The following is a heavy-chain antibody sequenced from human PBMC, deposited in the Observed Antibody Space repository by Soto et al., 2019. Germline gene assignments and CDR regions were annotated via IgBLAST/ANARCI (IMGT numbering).Heavy chain of an antibody. CDR2: ISAYNGNR. CDR1: GYTFTSYG. V-gene: IGHV1-18*01. Sequence: ASVKVSCKASGYTFTSYGISWVRQAPGQGLEWMGWISAYNGNRNYAQKLQGRVTMTTDTSTSTAYMELRSLRSDDTAVYYCATSTYYYGSGSMEFDYWGQGTLVTVSS. D-gene: IGHD3-10*01. J-gene: IGHJ4*02. CDR3: ATSTYYYGSGSMEFDY.